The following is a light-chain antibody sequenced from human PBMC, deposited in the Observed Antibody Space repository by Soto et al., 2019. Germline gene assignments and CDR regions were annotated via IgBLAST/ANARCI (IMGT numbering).Light chain of an antibody. Sequence: PGERATLSCRASPSVTNFLAWYQQKPGQAPRLLIYGAFNRAPGIPARFSVSGSGTEFTLTISGLQPDDFATYFCQQFNSYPITFGQGTRLEIK. CDR3: QQFNSYPIT. J-gene: IGKJ5*01. CDR1: PSVTNF. CDR2: GAF. V-gene: IGKV3-15*01.